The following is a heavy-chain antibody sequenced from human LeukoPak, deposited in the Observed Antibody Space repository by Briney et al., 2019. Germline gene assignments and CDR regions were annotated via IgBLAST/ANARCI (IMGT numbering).Heavy chain of an antibody. V-gene: IGHV3-53*01. Sequence: GGSLRLSCAASEFTVSSNYMSWVRQAPGEGLEWVSVIYPGGNTYYADSVKGRFTISRDNSKNTLYLQMNILGADDTAVYYCARGGGYGQDFDYWGQGTLVTVSS. D-gene: IGHD5-12*01. CDR1: EFTVSSNY. CDR2: IYPGGNT. CDR3: ARGGGYGQDFDY. J-gene: IGHJ4*02.